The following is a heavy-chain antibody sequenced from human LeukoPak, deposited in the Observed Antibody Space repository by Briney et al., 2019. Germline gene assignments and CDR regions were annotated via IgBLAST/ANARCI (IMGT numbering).Heavy chain of an antibody. CDR2: IYHSGST. D-gene: IGHD3-10*01. V-gene: IGHV4-38-2*02. Sequence: SETLSLTYTVSGYSISSGNYWAWVRQSPVKGLEWIGSIYHSGSTQYNPSLEGRVTISVDTSKNQFSLNLSSVTAADTAVYYCARGEVGSVGRLGYWGQGTLVTVSS. J-gene: IGHJ4*02. CDR3: ARGEVGSVGRLGY. CDR1: GYSISSGNY.